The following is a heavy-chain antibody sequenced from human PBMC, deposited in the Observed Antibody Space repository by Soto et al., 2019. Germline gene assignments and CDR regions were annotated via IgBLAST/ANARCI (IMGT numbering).Heavy chain of an antibody. J-gene: IGHJ4*02. Sequence: QVQLVQSGAEVKKPGSSVKVSCKASGGTFSSYAISWVRQAPGQGLEWMGGIIPIFGTANYAQKFQGRVTIPADESTSTAYMELSSLRSEDTAVYYCARVEMATRAQYYFDYWGQGTLVTVSS. V-gene: IGHV1-69*01. CDR3: ARVEMATRAQYYFDY. CDR1: GGTFSSYA. D-gene: IGHD5-12*01. CDR2: IIPIFGTA.